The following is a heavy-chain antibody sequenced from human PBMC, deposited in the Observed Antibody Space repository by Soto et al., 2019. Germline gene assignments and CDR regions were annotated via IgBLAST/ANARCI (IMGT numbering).Heavy chain of an antibody. Sequence: GGSLRLSCAASGFTFSSYDMHWVRQATGKGLEWVSAIGTAGDTYYPGSVKGRFTISRENAKNSLYLQMNSLRAGDTAVYYCARGYSSRWYQRGGDYWGQGTLVTVSS. CDR2: IGTAGDT. CDR1: GFTFSSYD. CDR3: ARGYSSRWYQRGGDY. V-gene: IGHV3-13*01. D-gene: IGHD6-13*01. J-gene: IGHJ4*02.